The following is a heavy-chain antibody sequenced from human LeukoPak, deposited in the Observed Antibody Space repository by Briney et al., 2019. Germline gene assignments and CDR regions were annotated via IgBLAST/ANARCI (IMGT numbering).Heavy chain of an antibody. CDR3: ARPAGYNYYYDSSGYSYYFDY. D-gene: IGHD3-22*01. CDR2: MNPNSGNT. V-gene: IGHV1-8*01. CDR1: GYTFSNND. J-gene: IGHJ4*02. Sequence: ASVKVSCKASGYTFSNNDINWVRQATGQGLEWMGWMNPNSGNTGYAQKFQGRVTMTRNTSISTAYMELSSLRSEDTAVYYCARPAGYNYYYDSSGYSYYFDYWGQGTLVTVSS.